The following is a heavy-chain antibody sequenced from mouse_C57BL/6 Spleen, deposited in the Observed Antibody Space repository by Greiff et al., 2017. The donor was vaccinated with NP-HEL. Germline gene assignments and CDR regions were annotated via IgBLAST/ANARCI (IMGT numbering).Heavy chain of an antibody. J-gene: IGHJ4*01. Sequence: EVQLQQSGPELVKPGASVKMSCKASGYTFTDYNMHWVKQSHGKSLEWIGYINPNNGGTSYNQQFKGKATLTVNKSSSTAYMELRSLTSEDSAVYYCARRGAGYYYAMDYWGQGTSVTVSS. CDR3: ARRGAGYYYAMDY. CDR2: INPNNGGT. V-gene: IGHV1-22*01. CDR1: GYTFTDYN.